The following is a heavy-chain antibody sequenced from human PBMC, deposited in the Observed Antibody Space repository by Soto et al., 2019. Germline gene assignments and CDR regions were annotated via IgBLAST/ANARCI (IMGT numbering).Heavy chain of an antibody. CDR2: IKSKTDGGTT. D-gene: IGHD6-13*01. CDR1: GFTFSNAW. J-gene: IGHJ6*02. Sequence: GGSLRLSCAASGFTFSNAWMSWVRQAPGKGLEWVGRIKSKTDGGTTDYAAPVKGRFTISRDDSKNTLYLQMNSLKTEDTAVYYCTTDRGDEYSSSWYYYYYGMDVWGQGTTVTVSS. V-gene: IGHV3-15*01. CDR3: TTDRGDEYSSSWYYYYYGMDV.